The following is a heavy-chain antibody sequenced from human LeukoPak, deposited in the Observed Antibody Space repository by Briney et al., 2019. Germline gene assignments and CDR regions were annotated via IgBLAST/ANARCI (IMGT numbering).Heavy chain of an antibody. CDR1: GGSFSGYY. Sequence: ASETLSLTCAVSGGSFSGYYWSWIRQPPGEGLQWIGEINRGGDTNYNPSLKSRVTISLDTSNSQFSLRLSSVTAADTAVYYCARGYGSGSYLGYWGQGTLVTVSS. V-gene: IGHV4-34*01. CDR3: ARGYGSGSYLGY. CDR2: INRGGDT. D-gene: IGHD3-10*01. J-gene: IGHJ4*02.